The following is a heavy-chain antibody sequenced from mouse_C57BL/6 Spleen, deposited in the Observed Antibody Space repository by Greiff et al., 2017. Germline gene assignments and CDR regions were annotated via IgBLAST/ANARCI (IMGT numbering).Heavy chain of an antibody. Sequence: QVQLQQSGAELVRPGASVTLSCKASGYTFTDYEMHWVKQTPVHGLEWIGAIDPETGGTAYNQKFKGKAILTADKSSSTAYMELRSLTSEDSAVYYCTRGRNWDGFAYWGQGTLVTVSA. CDR3: TRGRNWDGFAY. D-gene: IGHD4-1*01. V-gene: IGHV1-15*01. J-gene: IGHJ3*01. CDR2: IDPETGGT. CDR1: GYTFTDYE.